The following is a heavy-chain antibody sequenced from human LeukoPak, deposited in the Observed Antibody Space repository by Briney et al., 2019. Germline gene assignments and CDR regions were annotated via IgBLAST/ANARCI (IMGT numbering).Heavy chain of an antibody. J-gene: IGHJ5*02. Sequence: SETLSLTCAVYGESFSEYYWSWIRQPPGKGLEWIGQINHSGGTNYHPSLKTRVTISLDTSKNQVALKLRSVTAADTAVYYCAFEGPVSGYAFDPWGQGALVAVSS. V-gene: IGHV4-34*01. CDR3: AFEGPVSGYAFDP. D-gene: IGHD5-12*01. CDR2: INHSGGT. CDR1: GESFSEYY.